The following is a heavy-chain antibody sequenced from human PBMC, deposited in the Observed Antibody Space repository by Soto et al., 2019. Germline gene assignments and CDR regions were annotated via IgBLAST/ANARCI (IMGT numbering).Heavy chain of an antibody. Sequence: QVQLVQSGAEVKKPGSSVKVSCKASGGTFSSYAISWVRQAPGQGLEWMGGIIPIFGTANYAQKFQGRVTITADESTSTAYMELSSLRSEDTAVYYCARQGITIFGVVTYYYYYGMDVWGQGTTVTVSS. J-gene: IGHJ6*02. CDR1: GGTFSSYA. V-gene: IGHV1-69*01. CDR3: ARQGITIFGVVTYYYYYGMDV. D-gene: IGHD3-3*01. CDR2: IIPIFGTA.